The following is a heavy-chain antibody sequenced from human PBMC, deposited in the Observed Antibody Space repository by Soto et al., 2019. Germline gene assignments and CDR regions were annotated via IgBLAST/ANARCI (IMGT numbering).Heavy chain of an antibody. J-gene: IGHJ4*02. CDR3: TAMAGIDY. V-gene: IGHV3-73*02. CDR1: GFTFSGSG. D-gene: IGHD6-19*01. Sequence: EVQLVESGGGLVQPGGSLKLSCAASGFTFSGSGIHWVRQASGKGLEWVGRIRTKTNNYATAYAASVKGRFTISRDDSNTMAYLQMNSLKTEDTAVYYCTAMAGIDYWGQGTLVTVS. CDR2: IRTKTNNYAT.